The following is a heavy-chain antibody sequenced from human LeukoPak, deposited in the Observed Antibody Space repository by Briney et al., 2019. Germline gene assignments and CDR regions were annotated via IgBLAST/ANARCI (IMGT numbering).Heavy chain of an antibody. Sequence: GGSLRLSCTASGFIVSNNYMTWVRQARGKGLEWVSVIYSGDNTYYADSVKGRFTISRDISKNTLFLQMNNLSLDDTAVYYCARELTTFYYDISGYYGHAFDIWGQGTMVTVSS. V-gene: IGHV3-66*01. CDR2: IYSGDNT. D-gene: IGHD3-22*01. CDR1: GFIVSNNY. CDR3: ARELTTFYYDISGYYGHAFDI. J-gene: IGHJ3*02.